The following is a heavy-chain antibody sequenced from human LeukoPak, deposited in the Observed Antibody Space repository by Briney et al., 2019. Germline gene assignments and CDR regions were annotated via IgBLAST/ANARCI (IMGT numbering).Heavy chain of an antibody. CDR2: ISNGGTIQ. J-gene: IGHJ6*03. V-gene: IGHV3-30*04. Sequence: GRSLRLSCAASGFTFRAYAMHWVRQAPGKGLEWLAVISNGGTIQYYADSVKGRFTISRDNSRNIMNLQTDSLRPEDTAVYYCARRAVGNSYYSSMDVWGKGTTVTVSS. CDR3: ARRAVGNSYYSSMDV. D-gene: IGHD6-19*01. CDR1: GFTFRAYA.